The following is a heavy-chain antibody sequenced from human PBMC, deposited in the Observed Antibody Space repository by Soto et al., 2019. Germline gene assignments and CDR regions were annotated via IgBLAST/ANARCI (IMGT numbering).Heavy chain of an antibody. CDR3: ARAYDDSSGYLLVYFDY. CDR2: IYYSGST. CDR1: GGSISSYY. Sequence: PSETLSLTCTVSGGSISSYYWSWIRQPPGKGLEWIGYIYYSGSTNYNPSLKSRVTISVDTSKNQLSLKLSSVTAADTAVYYCARAYDDSSGYLLVYFDYWGQGTLVTVSS. V-gene: IGHV4-59*01. D-gene: IGHD3-22*01. J-gene: IGHJ4*02.